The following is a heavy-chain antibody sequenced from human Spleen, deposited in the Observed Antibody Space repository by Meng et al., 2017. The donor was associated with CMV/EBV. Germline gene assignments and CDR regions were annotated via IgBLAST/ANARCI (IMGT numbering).Heavy chain of an antibody. CDR2: IYTSGST. CDR1: GGSISSYY. J-gene: IGHJ4*02. CDR3: ARILWFGELQYYFDY. D-gene: IGHD3-10*01. Sequence: QVPLQESGPGLVKPSETLSLTCTVSGGSISSYYWSWIRQPAGKGLEWIGRIYTSGSTNYNPSLKSRVTMSVDTSKNQFSLKLSSVTAADTAVYYCARILWFGELQYYFDYWGQGTLVTVSS. V-gene: IGHV4-4*07.